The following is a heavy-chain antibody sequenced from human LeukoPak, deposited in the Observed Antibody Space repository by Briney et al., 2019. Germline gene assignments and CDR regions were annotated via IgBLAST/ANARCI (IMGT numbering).Heavy chain of an antibody. CDR2: IKHDGSDQ. D-gene: IGHD6-19*01. Sequence: GGSLRLSCAASGFTFSNYWLTWVRQAPGKGLEWVANIKHDGSDQYYLDSVKGRFTISRDNAKNSLYLQMNSLRAEDTALYYCAKDIGAVAGYAFDIWGQGTMVTVSS. CDR3: AKDIGAVAGYAFDI. J-gene: IGHJ3*02. CDR1: GFTFSNYW. V-gene: IGHV3-7*03.